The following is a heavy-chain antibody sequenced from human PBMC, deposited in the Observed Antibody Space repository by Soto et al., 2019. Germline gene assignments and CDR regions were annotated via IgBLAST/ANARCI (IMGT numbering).Heavy chain of an antibody. D-gene: IGHD6-6*01. V-gene: IGHV3-23*01. CDR1: GFTFSSYA. CDR2: ISGSGGST. CDR3: ARKAWSRALGIYYMDV. Sequence: GGSLRLSCAASGFTFSSYAMSWVRPAPGKGLEWVSAISGSGGSTYDADSVKGRITISRNNSKNTLYLQMNSLTAEDTAVYYCARKAWSRALGIYYMDVWVKGTTVTVSS. J-gene: IGHJ6*03.